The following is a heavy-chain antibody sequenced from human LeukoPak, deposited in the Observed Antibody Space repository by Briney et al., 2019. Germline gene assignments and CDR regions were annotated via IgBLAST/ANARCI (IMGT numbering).Heavy chain of an antibody. Sequence: SETLSLTCTVSGGSISSYYWSWTRQPPGKGLEWIGYIYNRGSTNYNPSLKSRVTISVDTSKNQFSLKLRSVTAADTAVYFCARQYYDILTGYYPNWYFDLWGRGTLVTVSS. V-gene: IGHV4-59*08. CDR3: ARQYYDILTGYYPNWYFDL. CDR2: IYNRGST. J-gene: IGHJ2*01. D-gene: IGHD3-9*01. CDR1: GGSISSYY.